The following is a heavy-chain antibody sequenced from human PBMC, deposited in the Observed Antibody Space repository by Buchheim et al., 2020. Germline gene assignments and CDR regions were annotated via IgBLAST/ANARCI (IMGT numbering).Heavy chain of an antibody. CDR3: ARDLPREYYYDSSGSWFDP. V-gene: IGHV3-30-3*01. Sequence: QVQLVESGGGVVQPGRSLRLSCAASGFTFSSYAMHWVRQAPGKGLEWVAVISYDGSNKYYADSVKGRFTSSRDNSKNKLELQMNSLRAEDTAVYYCARDLPREYYYDSSGSWFDPWGQGTL. CDR2: ISYDGSNK. CDR1: GFTFSSYA. J-gene: IGHJ5*02. D-gene: IGHD3-22*01.